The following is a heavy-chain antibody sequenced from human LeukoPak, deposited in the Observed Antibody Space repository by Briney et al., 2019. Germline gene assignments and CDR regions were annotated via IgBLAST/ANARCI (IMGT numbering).Heavy chain of an antibody. J-gene: IGHJ4*02. CDR2: INHSGST. Sequence: SETLSLTCTVSGGPISRGGYYWSWIRQPPGKGLEWIGEINHSGSTNYNPSLKSRVTISVDTSKNQFSLKLSSVTAADTAVYYCARDNYDILTGYSSESFDYWGQGTLVTVSS. CDR1: GGPISRGGYY. D-gene: IGHD3-9*01. CDR3: ARDNYDILTGYSSESFDY. V-gene: IGHV4-39*07.